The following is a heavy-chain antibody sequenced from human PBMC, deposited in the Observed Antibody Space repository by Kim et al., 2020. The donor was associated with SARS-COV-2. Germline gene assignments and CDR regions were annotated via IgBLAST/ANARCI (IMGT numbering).Heavy chain of an antibody. Sequence: SGPTLVRPTXTLTLTCTFSGFSFSTSGICVSWIRQPPGKALEWRALTDWNDDKYYSTSLKTRLTISKDTSKNQVVLIMTNMDPVDTATYYCARGGYSGYDSPDYFDYWGQGTLVTVSS. D-gene: IGHD5-12*01. J-gene: IGHJ4*02. CDR1: GFSFSTSGIC. V-gene: IGHV2-70*01. CDR3: ARGGYSGYDSPDYFDY. CDR2: TDWNDDK.